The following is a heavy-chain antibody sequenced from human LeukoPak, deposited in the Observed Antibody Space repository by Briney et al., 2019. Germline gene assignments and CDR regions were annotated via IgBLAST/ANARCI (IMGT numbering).Heavy chain of an antibody. CDR1: GGSISSYY. D-gene: IGHD2-2*01. Sequence: AETLSLTCTVSGGSISSYYWRWLRQPAGKGLGWIGRIYTSGSTNYNPSLKSRVTMSVDTSKNQFSLKLSSVTGADTAVYYFARDLCSSTSCSNWFDPWGQGTLVTVSS. CDR3: ARDLCSSTSCSNWFDP. V-gene: IGHV4-4*07. CDR2: IYTSGST. J-gene: IGHJ5*02.